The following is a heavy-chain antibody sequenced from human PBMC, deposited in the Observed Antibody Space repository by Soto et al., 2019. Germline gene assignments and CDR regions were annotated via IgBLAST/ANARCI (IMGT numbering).Heavy chain of an antibody. Sequence: EVQLVESGGGLVQPGGSLRLSCAASGFTFSSYNMNWVRQAPGKGLEWVSYISTSSSTEYYADSVKGRFTISRDNAKNSLYLRMSSLRAQDTAVYYFARDNDHLTFGTWGQGTLVTVSS. CDR2: ISTSSSTE. J-gene: IGHJ5*02. CDR3: ARDNDHLTFGT. CDR1: GFTFSSYN. V-gene: IGHV3-48*01. D-gene: IGHD1-1*01.